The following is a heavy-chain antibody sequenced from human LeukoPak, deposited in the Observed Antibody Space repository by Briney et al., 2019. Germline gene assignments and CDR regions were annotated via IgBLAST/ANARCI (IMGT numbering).Heavy chain of an antibody. V-gene: IGHV3-21*01. CDR2: ISSSSSYI. CDR3: ARDTGTMIVVVSSYFDY. D-gene: IGHD3-22*01. Sequence: GGSLRLSCAASGFTFSSYSMNWVRQAPGKGLEWVSSISSSSSYIYYADSVKGRFTISRDNSKNTLYLQMNSLRAEDTAVYYCARDTGTMIVVVSSYFDYWGQGTLVTVSS. J-gene: IGHJ4*02. CDR1: GFTFSSYS.